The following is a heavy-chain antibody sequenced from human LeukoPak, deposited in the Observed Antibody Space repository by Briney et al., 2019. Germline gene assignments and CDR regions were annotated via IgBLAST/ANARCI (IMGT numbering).Heavy chain of an antibody. CDR3: AIPSYCSGGSCYPPDWFDP. D-gene: IGHD2-15*01. V-gene: IGHV1-69*01. J-gene: IGHJ5*02. Sequence: SVKVSCKASGGTFSSYAISWVRQAPGQGLEWMGGIIPIFGTANYAQKFQGRVTITADESTSTAYMELSSLRPEDTAVYYCAIPSYCSGGSCYPPDWFDPWGQGTLVTVSS. CDR1: GGTFSSYA. CDR2: IIPIFGTA.